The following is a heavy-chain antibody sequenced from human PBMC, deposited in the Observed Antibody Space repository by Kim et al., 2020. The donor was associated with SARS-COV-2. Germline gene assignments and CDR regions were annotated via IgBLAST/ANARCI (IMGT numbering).Heavy chain of an antibody. Sequence: SETLSLTCTVSGGSVSSGSYYWSWIRQPPGKGLEWIGYIYYSGSTNYNPSLKSRVTISVDTSKNQFSLKLSSVTAADTAVYYCARERRDGYNSPLYFDYWGQGTLVTVSS. V-gene: IGHV4-61*01. CDR3: ARERRDGYNSPLYFDY. CDR1: GGSVSSGSYY. J-gene: IGHJ4*02. CDR2: IYYSGST. D-gene: IGHD5-12*01.